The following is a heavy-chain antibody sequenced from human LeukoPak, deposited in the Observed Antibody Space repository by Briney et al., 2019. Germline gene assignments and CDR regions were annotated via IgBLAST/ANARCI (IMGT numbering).Heavy chain of an antibody. CDR1: GFTFSTFW. V-gene: IGHV3-7*01. Sequence: GGSLRLSCAASGFTFSTFWMSWVRQAPGKGLEWVANIQQDGSEKYYVDSVKGRFTNSRDNAKNSLYLQMNSLRAEDTAVYYCAREDSSGSGEDYWGQGTLVTVSS. J-gene: IGHJ4*02. CDR2: IQQDGSEK. CDR3: AREDSSGSGEDY. D-gene: IGHD3-22*01.